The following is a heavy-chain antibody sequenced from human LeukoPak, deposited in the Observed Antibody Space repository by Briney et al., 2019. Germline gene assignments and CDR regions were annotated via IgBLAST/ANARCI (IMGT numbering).Heavy chain of an antibody. CDR2: ISGSGGST. D-gene: IGHD3-3*02. Sequence: GGSLRLSCAASGFTFSSYAMSWVRQAPGKGLEWVSAISGSGGSTYYADSVKGRFTISRDNSKNTLYLQMNSLRAEDTAVYYCARGPTFLEWSLDYWGQGTLVTVSS. J-gene: IGHJ4*02. V-gene: IGHV3-23*01. CDR1: GFTFSSYA. CDR3: ARGPTFLEWSLDY.